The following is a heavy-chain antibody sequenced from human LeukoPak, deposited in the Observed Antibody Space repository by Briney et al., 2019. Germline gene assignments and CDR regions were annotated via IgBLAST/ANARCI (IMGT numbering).Heavy chain of an antibody. V-gene: IGHV3-7*05. CDR3: ARDPYSSTWSYGMDV. CDR2: IKEDGSEE. Sequence: GGSLRLSCAVSGLTTRNSWMRWVRQAPGKGLEWVANIKEDGSEEVYVDSEKGRFTISRDNAKNSLFLQMNTLRAEDTAVYYCARDPYSSTWSYGMDVWGQGTTVTVSS. J-gene: IGHJ6*02. D-gene: IGHD6-6*01. CDR1: GLTTRNSW.